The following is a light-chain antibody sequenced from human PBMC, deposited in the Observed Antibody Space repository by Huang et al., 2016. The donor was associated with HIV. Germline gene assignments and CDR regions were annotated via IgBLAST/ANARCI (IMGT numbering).Light chain of an antibody. CDR1: QYVNTY. CDR3: QQRFSTTIT. V-gene: IGKV1-39*01. CDR2: AAS. Sequence: DIQMTQSPPSLSASVGDSVTIACRASQYVNTYLNWYQQKPGQAPRRLIFAASRLRSGVPSRFSGSGSGTEFTLTISSLQLEDFATYYCQQRFSTTITFGQGTRLDIK. J-gene: IGKJ5*01.